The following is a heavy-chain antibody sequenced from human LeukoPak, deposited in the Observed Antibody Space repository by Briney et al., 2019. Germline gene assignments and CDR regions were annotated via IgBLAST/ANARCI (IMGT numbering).Heavy chain of an antibody. V-gene: IGHV1-2*02. CDR1: GYTFTGYY. CDR2: INPNSGGT. J-gene: IGHJ5*02. Sequence: GASVKVSCKASGYTFTGYYMHWVRQAPGQGLEWMGWINPNSGGTNYAQKFQGRVTMTRDTSISTAYMELSRLRSDDTAVYYCARDYGLQDYYGSGSYYPYNWFDPWGQGTLVTVSS. D-gene: IGHD3-10*01. CDR3: ARDYGLQDYYGSGSYYPYNWFDP.